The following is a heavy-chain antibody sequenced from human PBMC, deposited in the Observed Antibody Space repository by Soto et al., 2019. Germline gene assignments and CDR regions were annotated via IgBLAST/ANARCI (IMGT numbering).Heavy chain of an antibody. Sequence: EVQLVESGGGLVKPGGSLRLSCAASGFTFSSYSMNWVRQAPGKGLEWVSSISSSSSYIYYADSVKGRFTLSRDNAKKSTLLAKKQLRGGGTAGFLRARSLHFYGGSCLFFPGGQGTPGTVSS. D-gene: IGHD1-26*01. CDR3: ARSLHFYGGSCLFFP. CDR1: GFTFSSYS. J-gene: IGHJ4*01. CDR2: ISSSSSYI. V-gene: IGHV3-21*04.